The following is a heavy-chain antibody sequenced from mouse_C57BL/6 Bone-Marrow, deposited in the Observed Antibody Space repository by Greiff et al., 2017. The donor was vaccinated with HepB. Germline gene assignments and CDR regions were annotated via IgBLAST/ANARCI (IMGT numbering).Heavy chain of an antibody. V-gene: IGHV5-4*03. CDR2: ISDGGSYT. CDR3: ARGTGVNY. CDR1: GFTFSSYA. J-gene: IGHJ2*01. Sequence: DVKLVESGGGLVKPGGSLKLSCAASGFTFSSYAMSWVRQTPEKRLEWVATISDGGSYTYYPDNVKGRFTISRDNAKNNLYLQMSHLKSEDTAMYYCARGTGVNYWGQGTTLTVSS. D-gene: IGHD2-12*01.